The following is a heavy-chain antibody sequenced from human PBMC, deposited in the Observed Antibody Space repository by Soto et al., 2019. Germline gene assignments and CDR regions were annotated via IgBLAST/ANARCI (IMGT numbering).Heavy chain of an antibody. J-gene: IGHJ2*01. CDR1: GGSISSGGYY. CDR3: ARAPKINRNGFDL. V-gene: IGHV4-31*03. Sequence: QVQLQESGPGLVKPSQTLSLTCTVSGGSISSGGYYWSWSRQHPGKGLEWIGYIYYSGSTYYNPSLKSRVTISVDTSKNQFSLKLSSVTAADTVVYYCARAPKINRNGFDLWGRGTLVTVSS. CDR2: IYYSGST.